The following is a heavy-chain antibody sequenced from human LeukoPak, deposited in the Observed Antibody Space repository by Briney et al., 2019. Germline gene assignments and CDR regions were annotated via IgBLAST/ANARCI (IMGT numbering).Heavy chain of an antibody. CDR2: IYYSGST. V-gene: IGHV4-39*06. CDR3: ARDLPGDR. Sequence: SETLSLTCTVSGGSISSSSYYWGWIRQPPGKGLEWIGYIYYSGSTYYNPSLKSRVTISVDTSKNQFPLKLSSVTAADTAVYYCARDLPGDRWGQGTLVTVSS. J-gene: IGHJ4*02. D-gene: IGHD7-27*01. CDR1: GGSISSSSYY.